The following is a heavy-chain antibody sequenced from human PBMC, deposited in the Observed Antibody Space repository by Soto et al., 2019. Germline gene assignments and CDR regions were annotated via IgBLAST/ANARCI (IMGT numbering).Heavy chain of an antibody. V-gene: IGHV3-15*01. Sequence: EVQLVESGGGLVKPGGSLRLSCAASGFTFSNAWMSWVRQAPGKGLEWVGRIKSKTDGGTTDYAAPVKGRFTISRDDSKHTLYLQMNSLKTEDTAVYYCTTGPDIVVVVADTMVGYWGQGTLVTVSS. J-gene: IGHJ4*02. D-gene: IGHD2-15*01. CDR2: IKSKTDGGTT. CDR1: GFTFSNAW. CDR3: TTGPDIVVVVADTMVGY.